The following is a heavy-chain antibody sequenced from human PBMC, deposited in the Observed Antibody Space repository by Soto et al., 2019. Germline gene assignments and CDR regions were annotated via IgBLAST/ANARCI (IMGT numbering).Heavy chain of an antibody. CDR2: INHSGST. Sequence: TSETLSLTCAVYGGSFSGYYWSWIRQPPGKGLEWIGEINHSGSTNYNPSLKTRVTISVDTSKNQFALKLSSVTAADTPVYYCARGRIFGVVTLDVWGKGTTVTVSS. CDR1: GGSFSGYY. V-gene: IGHV4-34*01. CDR3: ARGRIFGVVTLDV. D-gene: IGHD3-3*01. J-gene: IGHJ6*04.